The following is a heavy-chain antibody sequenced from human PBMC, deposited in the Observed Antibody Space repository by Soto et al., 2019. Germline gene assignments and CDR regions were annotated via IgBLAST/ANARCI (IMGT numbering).Heavy chain of an antibody. J-gene: IGHJ4*02. D-gene: IGHD3-9*01. CDR2: IDYNGST. CDR3: ARPRTGLDS. Sequence: SETLSLTCTVSGGSISSNYWSWIRQPPGKGLEYIGYIDYNGSTHYKASLKSRVTISVDTSKNQFSLKLSSVTAADTAIYYCARPRTGLDSWGQGTLVTVSS. CDR1: GGSISSNY. V-gene: IGHV4-59*08.